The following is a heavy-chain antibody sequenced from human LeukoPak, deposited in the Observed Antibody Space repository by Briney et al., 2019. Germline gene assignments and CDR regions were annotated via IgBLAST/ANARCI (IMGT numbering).Heavy chain of an antibody. CDR3: ARGGKQWRGGNYFDS. D-gene: IGHD6-19*01. CDR2: ITTGRGET. V-gene: IGHV1-3*03. J-gene: IGHJ4*02. Sequence: GASVKVSCKASGYTFTDYALHWVRQAPGQSLEWMGWITTGRGETRYSQEFQRRITFTRDTSASTVYMGLSDLRSEDTAVYYCARGGKQWRGGNYFDSWGRGTLVAVSS. CDR1: GYTFTDYA.